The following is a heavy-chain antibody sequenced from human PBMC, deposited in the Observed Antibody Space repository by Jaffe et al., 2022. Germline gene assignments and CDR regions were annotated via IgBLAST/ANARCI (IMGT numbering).Heavy chain of an antibody. CDR1: GYSFTSYW. V-gene: IGHV5-51*03. D-gene: IGHD2-15*01. CDR3: ARLPGTVVAATPYYYYYMDV. Sequence: EVQLVQSGAEVKKPGESLKISCKGSGYSFTSYWIGWVRQMPGKGLEWMGIIYPGDSDTRYSPSFQGQVTISADKSISTAYLQWSSLKASDTAMYYCARLPGTVVAATPYYYYYMDVWGKGTTVTVSS. J-gene: IGHJ6*03. CDR2: IYPGDSDT.